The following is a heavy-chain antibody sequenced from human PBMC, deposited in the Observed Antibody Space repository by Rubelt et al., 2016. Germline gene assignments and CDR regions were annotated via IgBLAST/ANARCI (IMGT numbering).Heavy chain of an antibody. Sequence: QLQESGPGLLKASETLSLTCTVSGDSISSDHFWAWIRQPPGKGLEWIGNTYYGGSPFYNPSLKSRVTISIETSKNQCSLKLYSGTAAETAVYYCARDLGRSGYAACSDYWGRGTLVTVSS. CDR1: GDSISSDHF. V-gene: IGHV4-38-2*02. CDR3: ARDLGRSGYAACSDY. CDR2: TYYGGSP. D-gene: IGHD5-12*01. J-gene: IGHJ4*02.